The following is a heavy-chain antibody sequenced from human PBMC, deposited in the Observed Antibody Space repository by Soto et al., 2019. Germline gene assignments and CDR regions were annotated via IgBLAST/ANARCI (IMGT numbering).Heavy chain of an antibody. CDR1: GGSISSYY. D-gene: IGHD6-13*01. CDR2: IFYSGST. J-gene: IGHJ4*02. CDR3: ARYQAGYSRSWYYFDC. V-gene: IGHV4-59*01. Sequence: QVQLQESGPGLVKPSETLSLTCTVSGGSISSYYWSWIRQPPGKGLEWIGYIFYSGSTTYNPSLKGRVTISADTSKNPCSLKLGAVTAAATAGYYCARYQAGYSRSWYYFDCWRQGSLVTVSS.